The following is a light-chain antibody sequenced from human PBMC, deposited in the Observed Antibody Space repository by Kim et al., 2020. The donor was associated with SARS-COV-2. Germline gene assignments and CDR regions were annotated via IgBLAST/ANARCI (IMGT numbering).Light chain of an antibody. Sequence: SLTISCTGTSSEVGDYNLVSWYRQRPGKAPKLIIFEVSKRPAGVSDRFSGSKSGDTASLTISGLQAEDEGDYYCCSYAGSSTFVVFGGGTQLTVL. CDR2: EVS. V-gene: IGLV2-23*02. CDR3: CSYAGSSTFVV. CDR1: SSEVGDYNL. J-gene: IGLJ2*01.